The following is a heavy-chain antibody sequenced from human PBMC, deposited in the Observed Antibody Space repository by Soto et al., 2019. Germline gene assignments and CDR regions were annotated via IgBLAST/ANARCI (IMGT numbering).Heavy chain of an antibody. CDR3: AGGLFNWMAGYYYCYSDV. Sequence: QVQLVQSGAEVKKPGASVKVSCKASGYTFTSSDINWVRQATGQGLEWMGWMNPNSGNTGYAQTFQGRVTMTRNTSISTAYMELSSLRSEDTAVYYCAGGLFNWMAGYYYCYSDVWGKGTTVTVSS. V-gene: IGHV1-8*01. CDR1: GYTFTSSD. D-gene: IGHD1-20*01. CDR2: MNPNSGNT. J-gene: IGHJ6*03.